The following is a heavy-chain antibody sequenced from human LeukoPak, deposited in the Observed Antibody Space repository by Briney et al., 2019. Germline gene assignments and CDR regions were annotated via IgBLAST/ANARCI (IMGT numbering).Heavy chain of an antibody. CDR1: GGTFSSYA. Sequence: SVKVSCKASGGTFSSYAISWVRQAPGQGLEWMGGIIPIFGTANYAQKFQGRVTITTDESTSTAYMELSSLRSEDTAVYYCASSSSPGRSSHLRYWGQGTLATVSS. V-gene: IGHV1-69*05. D-gene: IGHD5-12*01. J-gene: IGHJ4*02. CDR2: IIPIFGTA. CDR3: ASSSSPGRSSHLRY.